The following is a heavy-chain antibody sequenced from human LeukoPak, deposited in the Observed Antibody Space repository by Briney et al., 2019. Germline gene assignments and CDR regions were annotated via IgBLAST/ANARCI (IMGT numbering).Heavy chain of an antibody. CDR1: GFTFSSYS. CDR3: ARGGPFGVVYYMDV. J-gene: IGHJ6*03. CDR2: ISSSSSYI. D-gene: IGHD3-3*01. Sequence: GGSLRLSCAASGFTFSSYSMNWVRQAPGKGLEWVSSISSSSSYIYYADSVKGRFTISRDNAKNSLYLQMNSLRAEDTAVYYCARGGPFGVVYYMDVWGKGTTVTVSS. V-gene: IGHV3-21*01.